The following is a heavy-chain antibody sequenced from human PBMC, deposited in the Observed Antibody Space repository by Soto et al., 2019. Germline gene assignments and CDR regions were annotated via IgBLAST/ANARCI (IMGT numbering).Heavy chain of an antibody. D-gene: IGHD3-22*01. J-gene: IGHJ4*02. CDR3: ARPSYYYDSSGYRFDY. CDR2: IIPIFGTA. Sequence: SVKVSCKASGGTFSSYAISWVRQAPGQGLEWMGGIIPIFGTANYAQKFQGRVTITADESTSTAYMELSSLRSEDTAVYYCARPSYYYDSSGYRFDYWGQGTLVTVSS. CDR1: GGTFSSYA. V-gene: IGHV1-69*13.